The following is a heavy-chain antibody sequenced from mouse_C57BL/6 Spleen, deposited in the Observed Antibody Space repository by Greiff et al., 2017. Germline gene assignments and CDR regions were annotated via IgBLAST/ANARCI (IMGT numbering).Heavy chain of an antibody. CDR2: IYPGSGST. CDR1: GYTFTSYW. V-gene: IGHV1-55*01. CDR3: ARRYYGSSYESWFAY. J-gene: IGHJ3*01. D-gene: IGHD1-1*01. Sequence: QVQLQQPGAELVKPGASVKMSCKASGYTFTSYWITWVKQRPGQGLEWIGDIYPGSGSTNYNEKFKSKATLTVDTSSSTAYMQLSSLTSEDSAVYDCARRYYGSSYESWFAYWGQGTLVTVSA.